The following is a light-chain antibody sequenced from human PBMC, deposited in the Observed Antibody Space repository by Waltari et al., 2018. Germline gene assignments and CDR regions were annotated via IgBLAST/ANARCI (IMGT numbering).Light chain of an antibody. CDR3: QSYDSSLSGVI. CDR2: GNN. J-gene: IGLJ2*01. CDR1: SSNIGAGSD. Sequence: QSVLTQPPSVSGAPGQRLTISCTGTSSNIGAGSDLHWYLQLPGTAPKLLILGNNNRPSGVPDRFSTSKSDTSASLAITGLQAEDEADYYCQSYDSSLSGVIFGGGTKLTVL. V-gene: IGLV1-40*01.